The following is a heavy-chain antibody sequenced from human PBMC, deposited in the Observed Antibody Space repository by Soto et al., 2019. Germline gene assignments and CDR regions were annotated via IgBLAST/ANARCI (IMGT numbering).Heavy chain of an antibody. J-gene: IGHJ4*02. CDR3: ARDLYDILGRVFDY. CDR2: IKQDGSEK. CDR1: GFTFSSYW. D-gene: IGHD3-9*01. V-gene: IGHV3-7*04. Sequence: PGGSLRLSCAASGFTFSSYWMSWVRQAPGKGLEWVANIKQDGSEKYYVDSVKGRFTISRDNAKNSLYLQMNSLRAEDTAVYYCARDLYDILGRVFDYWGQGTLVTVSS.